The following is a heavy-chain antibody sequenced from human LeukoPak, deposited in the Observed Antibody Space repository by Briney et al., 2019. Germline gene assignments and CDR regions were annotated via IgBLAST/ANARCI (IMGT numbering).Heavy chain of an antibody. J-gene: IGHJ4*02. CDR3: ARAAMVRGVDYFDS. Sequence: GGSLRLSCAASGFTFSSHSMTWVRQAPGKGLEWVSVISGSGGATYYADSVKGRFTISRDNSKNTLCLQMNSLRAEDTAVYYCARAAMVRGVDYFDSWGQGTLVTVSS. CDR2: ISGSGGAT. CDR1: GFTFSSHS. D-gene: IGHD3-10*01. V-gene: IGHV3-23*01.